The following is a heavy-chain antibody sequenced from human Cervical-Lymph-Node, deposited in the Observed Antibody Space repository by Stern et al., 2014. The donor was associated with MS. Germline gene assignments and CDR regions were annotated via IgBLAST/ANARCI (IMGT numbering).Heavy chain of an antibody. D-gene: IGHD1-26*01. CDR1: GYSVPAYY. J-gene: IGHJ5*02. V-gene: IGHV1-46*03. CDR2: INPSGSSP. Sequence: VQLVESGAEVKKPGASVKVSCKASGYSVPAYYMHWVRQAPGQGLEWMGLINPSGSSPSYAPKFQGRVTMTRDTSTTTVYLELSRLTSEDTAVYYGTTDQEEGWGPDHWGQGTLVTVSS. CDR3: TTDQEEGWGPDH.